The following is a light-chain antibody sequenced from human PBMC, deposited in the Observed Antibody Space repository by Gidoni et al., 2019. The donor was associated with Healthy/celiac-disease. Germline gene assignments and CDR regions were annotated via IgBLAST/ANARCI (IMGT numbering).Light chain of an antibody. Sequence: DIQMTQSPSSLSASVGDRVTITCRASQSISSYLNWYQQKPGKAPKLLIYAASSLQSGVPSRFSGSGSGTDITLTISSLQPEDFATYYCQQSYSTRWTFTKGPRWKSN. V-gene: IGKV1-39*01. CDR2: AAS. CDR3: QQSYSTRWT. J-gene: IGKJ1*01. CDR1: QSISSY.